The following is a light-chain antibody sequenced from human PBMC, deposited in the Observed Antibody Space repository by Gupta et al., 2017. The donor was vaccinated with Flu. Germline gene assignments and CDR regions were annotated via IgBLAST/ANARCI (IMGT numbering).Light chain of an antibody. CDR2: GAS. CDR3: QQYISSPLT. Sequence: SLGERVAINCKSSQSVLDSSNNRNCLGWFQQRPGQAPKLLIYGASDRAPGVPDRFTGSGSETDFTLTISSLQTEDVAVYYCQQYISSPLTFGPGTRVEI. V-gene: IGKV4-1*01. CDR1: QSVLDSSNNRNC. J-gene: IGKJ3*01.